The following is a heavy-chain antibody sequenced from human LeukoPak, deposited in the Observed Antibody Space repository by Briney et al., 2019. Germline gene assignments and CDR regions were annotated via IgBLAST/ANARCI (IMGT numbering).Heavy chain of an antibody. V-gene: IGHV4-61*02. J-gene: IGHJ3*02. D-gene: IGHD2-8*02. CDR2: IYSSGST. CDR1: GGSISSGSSY. Sequence: SETLSLTCTVSGGSISSGSSYWSWIRQPAGKRLEWIGRIYSSGSTNYNPSLKSRVTISVDTSKNQFSLKLSSVTAADTAVYYCARDLVDAFGIWGQGTMVTVSS. CDR3: ARDLVDAFGI.